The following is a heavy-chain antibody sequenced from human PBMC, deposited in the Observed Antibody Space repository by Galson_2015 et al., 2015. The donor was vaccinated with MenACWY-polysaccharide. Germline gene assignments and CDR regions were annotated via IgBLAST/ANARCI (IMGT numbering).Heavy chain of an antibody. CDR2: ISAYNGNT. J-gene: IGHJ4*02. CDR1: GYTFTSYG. D-gene: IGHD3-22*01. V-gene: IGHV1-18*01. CDR3: ARVDYDSSGYLQYYFDY. Sequence: SVKVSCKASGYTFTSYGISWVRQAPGQGLEWMGWISAYNGNTNYAQKFQGRVTITRDTSASTAYMELSSLRSEDTAVYYCARVDYDSSGYLQYYFDYWGQGTLVTVSS.